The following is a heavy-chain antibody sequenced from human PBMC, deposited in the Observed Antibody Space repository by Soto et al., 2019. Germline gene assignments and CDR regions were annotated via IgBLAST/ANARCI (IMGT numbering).Heavy chain of an antibody. D-gene: IGHD4-17*01. CDR2: ISSSGSTI. CDR3: ARGRDYGDNNWFDP. CDR1: GFTFSSYE. J-gene: IGHJ5*02. V-gene: IGHV3-48*03. Sequence: QPGGSLRLSCAASGFTFSSYEMNWVRQAPGKGLEWVSYISSSGSTIYYADSVKGRFTISRDNAKNSLYLQMNSLRAEDTAVYYCARGRDYGDNNWFDPWGQGTLVTVSS.